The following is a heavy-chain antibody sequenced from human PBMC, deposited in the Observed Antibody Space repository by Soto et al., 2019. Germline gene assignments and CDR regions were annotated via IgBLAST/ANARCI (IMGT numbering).Heavy chain of an antibody. CDR2: IIPIFGTA. D-gene: IGHD2-15*01. Sequence: SVKVACKGSGRTFSNYAISGVRQAPGQGLEWMGGIIPIFGTANYAQKFQGRVTITADESTSTAYMELSSLRSEDTAVYYCARDRGHATSAFDIWGQGTMVTVSS. V-gene: IGHV1-69*13. J-gene: IGHJ3*02. CDR3: ARDRGHATSAFDI. CDR1: GRTFSNYA.